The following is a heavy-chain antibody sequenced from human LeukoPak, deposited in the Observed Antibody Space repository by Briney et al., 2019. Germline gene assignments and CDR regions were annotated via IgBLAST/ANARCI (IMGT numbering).Heavy chain of an antibody. CDR2: ISPTGEST. Sequence: GGSLRLSCAASGFTFSSYTMNWVRQATGKGLEWVSSISPTGESTWSADSVKGRFTISRDNAKNSVYLQMNSLRVEDTAVYFCARDFLGESGAGGYWGQGTLVTVYS. D-gene: IGHD2-8*02. CDR3: ARDFLGESGAGGY. J-gene: IGHJ4*02. CDR1: GFTFSSYT. V-gene: IGHV3-21*01.